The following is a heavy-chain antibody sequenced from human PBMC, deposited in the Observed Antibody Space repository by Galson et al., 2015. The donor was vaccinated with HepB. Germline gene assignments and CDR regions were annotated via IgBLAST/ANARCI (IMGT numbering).Heavy chain of an antibody. CDR2: ISGSGGST. CDR1: GFTFSSYA. V-gene: IGHV3-23*01. Sequence: SLRLSCAASGFTFSSYAMSWVRQAPGKGLEWVSAISGSGGSTYYADSVKGRFTISRDNSKNTLYLQMNSLRAEDTAVYYCAKDRLEWLFWDNWFDPWGQGTLVTVSS. J-gene: IGHJ5*02. D-gene: IGHD3-3*01. CDR3: AKDRLEWLFWDNWFDP.